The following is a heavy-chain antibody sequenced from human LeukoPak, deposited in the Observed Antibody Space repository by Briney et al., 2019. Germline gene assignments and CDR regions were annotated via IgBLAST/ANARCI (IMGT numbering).Heavy chain of an antibody. Sequence: PSETLSLTCAVYGGSFSGYYWSWIRQPPGKGLEWVSYISGTSSLIYYADSVKGRFTISRDNAKNSLYLQMNSLRDEDTAVYYCVRDQFFSFDYWGQGTLVTVSS. CDR1: GGSFSGYY. CDR3: VRDQFFSFDY. J-gene: IGHJ4*02. V-gene: IGHV3-48*02. CDR2: ISGTSSLI. D-gene: IGHD3-3*01.